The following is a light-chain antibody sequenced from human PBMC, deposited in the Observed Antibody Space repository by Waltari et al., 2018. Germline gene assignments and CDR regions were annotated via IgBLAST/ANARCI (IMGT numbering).Light chain of an antibody. V-gene: IGLV2-23*01. CDR3: RSYAGSGSGGV. CDR2: DAS. Sequence: ALTQPAPAPRSPGPATTIYCTGTTSTGRSYNLVSGYQQHPGKAPKLLIYDASQRPSGVPDRFSGSKSGTTASLTISGLQAEDEADYYCRSYAGSGSGGVFGGGTKLTVL. CDR1: TSTGRSYNL. J-gene: IGLJ3*02.